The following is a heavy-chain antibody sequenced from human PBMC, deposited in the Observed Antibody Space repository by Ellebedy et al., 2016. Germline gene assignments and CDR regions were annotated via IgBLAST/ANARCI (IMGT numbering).Heavy chain of an antibody. J-gene: IGHJ5*02. V-gene: IGHV3-23*01. D-gene: IGHD6-19*01. CDR3: AKFPYSSGWDNWFDP. CDR1: GFTFSSYV. CDR2: ISDRSESI. Sequence: GESLKISCVASGFTFSSYVMSWIRQAPGKGLEWVSDISDRSESIHYAESVRGRFTISRDNSKNTLYLQMNSLRAEDTALYYCAKFPYSSGWDNWFDPWGQGSLVTVST.